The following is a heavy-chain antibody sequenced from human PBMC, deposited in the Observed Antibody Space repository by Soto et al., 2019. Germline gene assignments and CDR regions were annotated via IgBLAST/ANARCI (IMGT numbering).Heavy chain of an antibody. CDR2: VSENGDYT. CDR1: GFVFSHYA. V-gene: IGHV3-23*01. CDR3: ARRTAVRNFDY. D-gene: IGHD6-19*01. Sequence: EVQLLESGGGLVQPGGSLTVSCAASGFVFSHYAMTWVRQAPGKGLGWVSTVSENGDYTSYADSVKGRFTISRDNSKNTVFVQMNSLRAEDTAVYYCARRTAVRNFDYWGQGTLVTVSS. J-gene: IGHJ4*02.